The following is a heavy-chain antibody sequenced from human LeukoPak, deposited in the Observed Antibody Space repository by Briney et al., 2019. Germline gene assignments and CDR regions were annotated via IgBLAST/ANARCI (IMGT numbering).Heavy chain of an antibody. Sequence: PMASVKVSCKASGYTFTSYGISWVRQAPGQGLEWMGWISAYNGNTNYAQKLQGRVTMTTDTSTSTAYMELRSLRSDDTAVYYCAREDIVGATTYYFDYWGQGTLVTVSS. CDR2: ISAYNGNT. CDR1: GYTFTSYG. V-gene: IGHV1-18*01. CDR3: AREDIVGATTYYFDY. J-gene: IGHJ4*02. D-gene: IGHD1-26*01.